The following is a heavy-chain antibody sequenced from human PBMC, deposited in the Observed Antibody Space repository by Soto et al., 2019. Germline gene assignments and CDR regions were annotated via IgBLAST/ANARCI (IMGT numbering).Heavy chain of an antibody. CDR1: GYSILSYY. D-gene: IGHD2-15*01. CDR2: IYYSGRT. J-gene: IGHJ3*02. CDR3: ARQLRYCSGGSCPDAFDI. Sequence: PSENLSLTCPFSGYSILSYYWGWILQAPGNGLEWIWYIYYSGRTNYNPSLKSRVTISVDTSKNQFSLKLSSVTAADTAVYYCARQLRYCSGGSCPDAFDIWGQGTMVT. V-gene: IGHV4-59*08.